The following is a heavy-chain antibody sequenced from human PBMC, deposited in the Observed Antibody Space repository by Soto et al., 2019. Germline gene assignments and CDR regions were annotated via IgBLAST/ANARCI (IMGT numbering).Heavy chain of an antibody. CDR2: IYYSGST. Sequence: SETLSLTCTVSGGSISSAGYYWSWIRQHPGKGLEWIGYIYYSGSTYYNPSLKSRVTISVDTSKNQFSLKLSSVTAADTAVYYCARGRKGNPYDYWGQGTLVTDSS. V-gene: IGHV4-31*03. CDR3: ARGRKGNPYDY. D-gene: IGHD4-4*01. CDR1: GGSISSAGYY. J-gene: IGHJ4*02.